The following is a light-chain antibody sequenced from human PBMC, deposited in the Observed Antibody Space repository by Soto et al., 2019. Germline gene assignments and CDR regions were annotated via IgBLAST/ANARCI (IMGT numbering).Light chain of an antibody. CDR3: QQADSFPLS. J-gene: IGKJ4*01. Sequence: DIQMTQSPSSVSASIGDRVTISCRASQSIYKWLVWYQQKPGQAPKLLIYAASSLQSGVPSRFGGSGYGTDFTRTISSLQPEDFATYYCQQADSFPLSFGGGTKVEI. CDR1: QSIYKW. V-gene: IGKV1-12*01. CDR2: AAS.